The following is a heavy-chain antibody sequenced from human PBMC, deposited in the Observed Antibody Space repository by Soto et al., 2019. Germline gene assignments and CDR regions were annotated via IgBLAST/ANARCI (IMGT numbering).Heavy chain of an antibody. CDR3: AGTKQWLAFDY. D-gene: IGHD6-19*01. J-gene: IGHJ4*02. CDR2: MFPSGIT. Sequence: PSETLSLTCAVSDVSISSGGFSWSWIRQPPGKGLECIGYMFPSGITYYNPSLKNRMNISVDKTRNQFSLKLNSVTAADTSIYYCAGTKQWLAFDYWGQGALVTVSS. V-gene: IGHV4-30-2*01. CDR1: DVSISSGGFS.